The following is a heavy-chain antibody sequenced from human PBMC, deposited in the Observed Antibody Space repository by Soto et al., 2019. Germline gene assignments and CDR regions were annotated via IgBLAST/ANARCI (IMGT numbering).Heavy chain of an antibody. J-gene: IGHJ4*02. CDR3: ARGMGCSSASGDY. D-gene: IGHD6-25*01. Sequence: EVQLVESGGGLVQPGGSLRLSCAASGFTFSSYWMHWVRQAPGKGLVWVSRINTDGSRTSYADSVKGRFTISRDNAKNTLYLQINSLRAEDTAVYSCARGMGCSSASGDYLGQGSLVTVS. CDR1: GFTFSSYW. CDR2: INTDGSRT. V-gene: IGHV3-74*01.